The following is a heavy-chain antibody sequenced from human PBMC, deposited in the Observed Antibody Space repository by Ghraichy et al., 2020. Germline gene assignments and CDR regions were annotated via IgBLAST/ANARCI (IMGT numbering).Heavy chain of an antibody. CDR1: GFTFSSYG. CDR3: AGTYYDILTGPSWGMDV. D-gene: IGHD3-9*01. J-gene: IGHJ6*02. V-gene: IGHV3-30*03. Sequence: LRLSCAASGFTFSSYGMHWVRQAPGKGLEWVAVISYDGSNKYYADSVKGRFTISRDNSKNTLYLQMNSLRAEDTAVYYCAGTYYDILTGPSWGMDVWGQGTTVTVSS. CDR2: ISYDGSNK.